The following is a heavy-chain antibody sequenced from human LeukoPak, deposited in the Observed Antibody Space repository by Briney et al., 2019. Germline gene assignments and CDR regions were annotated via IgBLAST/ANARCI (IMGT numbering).Heavy chain of an antibody. Sequence: ASVKVSCKASGYTFTSYGISWVRQAPGQGLEWMGWISAYNGNTNYAQKLQGRVTMTTDTSTSTAYMELRSLRSEDTAVYYCAALKDVDTAMVPYYYYGMDVWGQGTTVTVSS. CDR3: AALKDVDTAMVPYYYYGMDV. J-gene: IGHJ6*02. V-gene: IGHV1-18*01. D-gene: IGHD5-18*01. CDR2: ISAYNGNT. CDR1: GYTFTSYG.